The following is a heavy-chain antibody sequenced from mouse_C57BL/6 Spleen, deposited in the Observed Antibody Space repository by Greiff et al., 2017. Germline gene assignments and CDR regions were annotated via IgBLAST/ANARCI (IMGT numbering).Heavy chain of an antibody. V-gene: IGHV1-69*01. D-gene: IGHD2-4*01. Sequence: VKLQQPGAELVMPGASVKLSCKASGYTFTSYWMHWVKQRPGQGLEWIGEIAPSDSYPNSHQKCKGKSTLTVDKSSSTAYMQLSSVASEDSAVYYCARRGYDDYDPHWYFDVGGTGTTVTVSS. CDR1: GYTFTSYW. J-gene: IGHJ1*03. CDR3: ARRGYDDYDPHWYFDV. CDR2: IAPSDSYP.